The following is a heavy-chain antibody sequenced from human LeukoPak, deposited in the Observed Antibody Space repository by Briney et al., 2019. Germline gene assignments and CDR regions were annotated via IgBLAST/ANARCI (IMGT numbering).Heavy chain of an antibody. Sequence: SSETLSLTCTVSGGSISRYYWSWIRQPPGKGLEWIGYISYSGSTNYNPSLKSRVTISVDTSKNQFSLKLNSVTATDTAVYYCARHSGSYYDNYDYWGQGTLVTVSS. D-gene: IGHD1-26*01. J-gene: IGHJ4*02. V-gene: IGHV4-59*08. CDR2: ISYSGST. CDR1: GGSISRYY. CDR3: ARHSGSYYDNYDY.